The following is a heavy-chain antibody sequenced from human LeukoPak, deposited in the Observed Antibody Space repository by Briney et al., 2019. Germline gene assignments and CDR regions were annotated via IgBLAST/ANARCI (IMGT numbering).Heavy chain of an antibody. CDR3: ARDMVVTAIPYDAFDI. Sequence: PGGSLRLSCAASGFTFGSYSMNWVRQAPGKGLEWVSSISSSSSYIYYADSVKGRFTISRDNAKNSLYLQMNSLRAEDTAVYYCARDMVVTAIPYDAFDIWGQGTMVTVSS. D-gene: IGHD2-21*02. CDR2: ISSSSSYI. CDR1: GFTFGSYS. V-gene: IGHV3-21*01. J-gene: IGHJ3*02.